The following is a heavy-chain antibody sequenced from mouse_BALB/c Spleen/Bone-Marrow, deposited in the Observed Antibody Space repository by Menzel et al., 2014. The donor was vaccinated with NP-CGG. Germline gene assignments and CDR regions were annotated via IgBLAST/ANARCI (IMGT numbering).Heavy chain of an antibody. V-gene: IGHV1-9*01. D-gene: IGHD3-2*01. CDR3: ARDSSDYLAWFAY. CDR2: ILPGSDST. J-gene: IGHJ3*01. Sequence: QVQLQQSGAELMKPGASVKISCKATGYTFSSYWIEWVKQRPGHGLEWIGEILPGSDSTNYNGNFKGKATFTADTSSNTAYMQLNSLTSEDSAVYFCARDSSDYLAWFAYWGQGTLVTVSA. CDR1: GYTFSSYW.